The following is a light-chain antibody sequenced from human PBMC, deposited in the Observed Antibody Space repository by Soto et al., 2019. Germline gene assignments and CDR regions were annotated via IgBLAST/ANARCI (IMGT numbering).Light chain of an antibody. J-gene: IGKJ5*01. CDR1: QGISTW. V-gene: IGKV1D-12*01. CDR3: QQANSFPIT. CDR2: AAS. Sequence: DIQMTQSPSSVSASIGDRVTITCRASQGISTWLAWYQQQPGKDPKLLIYAASSLHSGVPSRFSGSGSGKDFTLTISSLQPEDFATYFCQQANSFPITFGQGTRLEIK.